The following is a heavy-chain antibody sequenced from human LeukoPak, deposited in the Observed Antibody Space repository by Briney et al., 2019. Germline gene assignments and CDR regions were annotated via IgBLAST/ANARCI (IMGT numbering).Heavy chain of an antibody. J-gene: IGHJ6*03. CDR1: GYTFSVSY. V-gene: IGHV1-2*02. Sequence: ASVNVSCKASGYTFSVSYIHWVRQAPGQGLEWMGWINPKSGDTKYSQKFQGRVSMTSDTSIATAYMELSRLNSDDTAVYYCARDKGCSGWFYYYFFMDLWGRGTTVTVSS. CDR2: INPKSGDT. D-gene: IGHD6-19*01. CDR3: ARDKGCSGWFYYYFFMDL.